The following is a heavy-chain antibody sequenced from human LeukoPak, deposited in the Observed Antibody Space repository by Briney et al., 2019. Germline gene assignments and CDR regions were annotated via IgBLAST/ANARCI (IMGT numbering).Heavy chain of an antibody. CDR3: AKDRGDYTDWLDP. Sequence: PGGSLRLSCAASGFTFSSYGMHWVRQAPGKGLEWVAVISYDGSNKYYADSVKGRFTISRDNSKNTLYLLMNSPRPEDTAVYYCAKDRGDYTDWLDPWGQGTLVTVSS. CDR2: ISYDGSNK. D-gene: IGHD4-17*01. CDR1: GFTFSSYG. V-gene: IGHV3-30*18. J-gene: IGHJ5*02.